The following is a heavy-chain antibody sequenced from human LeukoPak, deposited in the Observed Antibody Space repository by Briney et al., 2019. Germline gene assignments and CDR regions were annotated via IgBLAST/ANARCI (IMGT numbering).Heavy chain of an antibody. CDR2: IYSGGST. CDR3: VTRRVSYYYYGMDV. J-gene: IGHJ6*02. D-gene: IGHD6-13*01. V-gene: IGHV3-66*01. Sequence: PGGSLRLSCAASGFTVSSNYMSWVRQAPGKGLEWVSVIYSGGSTYYADSVKGRFTISRDNSKNTLYLQMNSLRAEDTAVYYCVTRRVSYYYYGMDVWGQGTTVTVSS. CDR1: GFTVSSNY.